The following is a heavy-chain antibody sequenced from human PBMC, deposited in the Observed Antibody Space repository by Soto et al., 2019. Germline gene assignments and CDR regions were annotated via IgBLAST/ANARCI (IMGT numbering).Heavy chain of an antibody. D-gene: IGHD2-15*01. J-gene: IGHJ3*02. Sequence: PGGSLRLSCAASGFTFSSYAMHWVRQAPGKGLEWVAVISYDGSNKYYADSVKGRFTISRDNSKNTLYLQMNSLRAEDTAVYYCARDGEGYCSGGSCHRAFDIWGQGPMVTVSS. CDR3: ARDGEGYCSGGSCHRAFDI. CDR2: ISYDGSNK. CDR1: GFTFSSYA. V-gene: IGHV3-30-3*01.